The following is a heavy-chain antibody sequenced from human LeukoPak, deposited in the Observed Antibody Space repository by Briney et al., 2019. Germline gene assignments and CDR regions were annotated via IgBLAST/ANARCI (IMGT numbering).Heavy chain of an antibody. Sequence: GGSLRLSCAASGFTFSSYSMNWVRQAPGKGLEWVSSISSSSSYIYYADSVKGRFTISRDNSKNTLYLQMNSLRAEDTAVYYCAKDSNVLRFLEWLLPFDYWGQGTLVTVSS. CDR3: AKDSNVLRFLEWLLPFDY. V-gene: IGHV3-21*04. D-gene: IGHD3-3*01. J-gene: IGHJ4*02. CDR2: ISSSSSYI. CDR1: GFTFSSYS.